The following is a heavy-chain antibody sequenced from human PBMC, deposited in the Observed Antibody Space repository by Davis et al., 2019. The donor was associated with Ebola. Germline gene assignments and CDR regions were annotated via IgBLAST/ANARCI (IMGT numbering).Heavy chain of an antibody. Sequence: ASVKVSCKASGYTFTTYYMHWVRQTPGQGLEWMGGIIPIFGTANYAQKLQGRVTMTTDTSTSTAYMELRSLRSDDTAVYYCARDLGSSWYGPWGQGTLVTVSS. J-gene: IGHJ5*02. CDR2: IIPIFGTA. CDR3: ARDLGSSWYGP. CDR1: GYTFTTYY. D-gene: IGHD6-13*01. V-gene: IGHV1-18*04.